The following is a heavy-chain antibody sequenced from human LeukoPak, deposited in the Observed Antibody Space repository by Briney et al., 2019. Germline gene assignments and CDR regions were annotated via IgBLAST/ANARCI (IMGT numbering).Heavy chain of an antibody. J-gene: IGHJ3*02. D-gene: IGHD6-25*01. Sequence: SQTLSLTCTVSGGSISSGNYYWSWIRQPAGKGLEWIGRIYTSGSTNYNPSLKSRVTMSVDTSKNQFSLKLSSVTAADTAVYYCARVGQAGAFDIWGQGTMVTVSS. CDR2: IYTSGST. V-gene: IGHV4-61*02. CDR3: ARVGQAGAFDI. CDR1: GGSISSGNYY.